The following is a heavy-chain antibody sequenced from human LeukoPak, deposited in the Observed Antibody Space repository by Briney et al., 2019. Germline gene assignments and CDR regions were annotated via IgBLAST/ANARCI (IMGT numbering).Heavy chain of an antibody. CDR1: GFSLSSYG. J-gene: IGHJ5*02. V-gene: IGHV3-23*01. CDR2: ISDSGDNT. D-gene: IGHD3-22*01. CDR3: ARSRLLPEGFDP. Sequence: GGTLRLSCVASGFSLSSYGMSWVRQAPGKGLDWVSGISDSGDNTHYADSVRGRFTISRDISKNTLFLQMNSLRAEDTAVYYCARSRLLPEGFDPWGQGTLVTVSS.